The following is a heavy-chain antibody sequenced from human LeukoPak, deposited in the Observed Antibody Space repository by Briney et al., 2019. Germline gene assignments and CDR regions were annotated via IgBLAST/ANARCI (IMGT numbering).Heavy chain of an antibody. D-gene: IGHD2-8*01. J-gene: IGHJ6*03. Sequence: SVKVSCKASGGTFSSYAISWVRQAPGQGLEWMGGIIPIFGTANYAQKFQGRVTITADKSTSTAYMELSSLRSEDTAVYYCAGLLGYCTNGVCPPYYYYYMDVWGKGTTVTVSS. V-gene: IGHV1-69*06. CDR2: IIPIFGTA. CDR3: AGLLGYCTNGVCPPYYYYYMDV. CDR1: GGTFSSYA.